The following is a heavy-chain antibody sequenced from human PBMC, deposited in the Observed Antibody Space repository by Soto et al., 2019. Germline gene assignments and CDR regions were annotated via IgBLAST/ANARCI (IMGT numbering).Heavy chain of an antibody. Sequence: EVQLVESGGGLVQPGRSLRLSCSASGFTFDDYAMFWVRQAPGKGLEWVSGITWNSANIGYGDSVKGRFTISRDNAKNSLYLQMNSLRAEDTALYYCVKPHEYSNSRRGQYYMGVWGKGTTVTVSS. D-gene: IGHD4-4*01. CDR1: GFTFDDYA. V-gene: IGHV3-9*01. CDR2: ITWNSANI. CDR3: VKPHEYSNSRRGQYYMGV. J-gene: IGHJ6*03.